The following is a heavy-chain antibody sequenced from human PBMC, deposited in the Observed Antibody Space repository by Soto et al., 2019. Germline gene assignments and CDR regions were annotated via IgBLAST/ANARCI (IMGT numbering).Heavy chain of an antibody. V-gene: IGHV4-59*08. CDR3: ARHGFGPLHGLVDV. D-gene: IGHD3-10*01. CDR2: INYDGYS. CDR1: GGSITNYY. J-gene: IGHJ6*02. Sequence: QVQLQESGPGLVKPSETLSLTCTVSGGSITNYYCSWFRQPPGKGLEWIGYINYDGYSPYNLSLKRRVPRSMDASKTQFSLMLESVTATDTAVYYCARHGFGPLHGLVDVWGPGTTVIVSS.